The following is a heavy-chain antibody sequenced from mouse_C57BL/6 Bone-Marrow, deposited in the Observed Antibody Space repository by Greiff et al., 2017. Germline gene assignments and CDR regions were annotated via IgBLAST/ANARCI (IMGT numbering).Heavy chain of an antibody. CDR3: GRLPLFYYYAMDY. Sequence: QVHVKQSGAELVKPGASVKISCKASGYAFSSYWMNWVKQRPGKGLEWIGQIYPGDGDTNYNGKFKGKATLTAAKSSSTAYMQLSSLTSEDSAVYFCGRLPLFYYYAMDYWGQGTSVTVSS. V-gene: IGHV1-80*01. CDR2: IYPGDGDT. CDR1: GYAFSSYW. D-gene: IGHD1-1*01. J-gene: IGHJ4*01.